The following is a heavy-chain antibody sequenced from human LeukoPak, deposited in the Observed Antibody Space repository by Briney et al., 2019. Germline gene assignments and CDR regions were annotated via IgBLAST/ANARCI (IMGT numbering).Heavy chain of an antibody. Sequence: SETLSLTCAVYGGSFSGYYWSWIRQPPGKGLEWIGEINHSGSTNYNPSLKSRVTISVDTSKNQFSLKLSSVTAADTAVYYCARIVTTSGFHFDYWGQGTLVTVSS. D-gene: IGHD5-12*01. J-gene: IGHJ4*02. CDR1: GGSFSGYY. CDR3: ARIVTTSGFHFDY. CDR2: INHSGST. V-gene: IGHV4-34*01.